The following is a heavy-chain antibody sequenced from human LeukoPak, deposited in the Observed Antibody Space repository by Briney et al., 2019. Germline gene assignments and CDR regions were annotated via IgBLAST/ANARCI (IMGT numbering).Heavy chain of an antibody. CDR1: GGSFSGYY. V-gene: IGHV4-34*01. Sequence: SETLSLTCAVYGGSFSGYYWNWIRQPPGKGLEWIGEINHSGSTNYNPSLKSRATISVDTSKKQFSLKLSSVTAADTAVYYCARDYCSGGSCYFDYRGQGTLVTVSS. J-gene: IGHJ4*02. CDR3: ARDYCSGGSCYFDY. CDR2: INHSGST. D-gene: IGHD2-15*01.